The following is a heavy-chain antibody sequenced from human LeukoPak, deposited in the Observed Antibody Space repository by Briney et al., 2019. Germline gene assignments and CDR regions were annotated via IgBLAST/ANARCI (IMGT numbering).Heavy chain of an antibody. CDR1: GFTFSSYG. CDR2: ISYDGSNK. J-gene: IGHJ4*02. Sequence: PGGSLRLSCAASGFTFSSYGMHWVRQAPGKGLEWVAVISYDGSNKYYADSVKGRFTISRDNSKNTLYLQMNSQRAEDTAVYYCAKGLVVVAASDYFDYWGQGTLVTVSS. V-gene: IGHV3-30*18. D-gene: IGHD2-15*01. CDR3: AKGLVVVAASDYFDY.